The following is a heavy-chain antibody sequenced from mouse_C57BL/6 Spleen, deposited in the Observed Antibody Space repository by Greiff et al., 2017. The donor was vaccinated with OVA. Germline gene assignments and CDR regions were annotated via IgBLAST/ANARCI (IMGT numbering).Heavy chain of an antibody. CDR2: IDPSDSET. CDR1: GYTFTSYW. D-gene: IGHD1-1*01. J-gene: IGHJ2*01. CDR3: ARSTTVVARGFDY. V-gene: IGHV1-52*01. Sequence: VQLQQPGAELVRPGSSVKLSCKASGYTFTSYWMHWVKQRPIQGLEWIGNIDPSDSETHYNQKFKDKATLTVDKSSSTAYMQLSSLTSEDSAVYYCARSTTVVARGFDYWGQGTTLTVSS.